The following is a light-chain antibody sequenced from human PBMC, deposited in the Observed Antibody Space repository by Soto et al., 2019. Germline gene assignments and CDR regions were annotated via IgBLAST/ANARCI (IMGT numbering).Light chain of an antibody. CDR1: QRVSANY. Sequence: EIVVTQAPGTLALSPGDRATLSCRASQRVSANYVAWYQQKPGQAPRLLIYAASSRATGIPDRFSGSGSGTDFILTISRLEPEDFAVYYCQQYGSSSYTFGQGTKLEIK. CDR3: QQYGSSSYT. V-gene: IGKV3-20*01. J-gene: IGKJ2*01. CDR2: AAS.